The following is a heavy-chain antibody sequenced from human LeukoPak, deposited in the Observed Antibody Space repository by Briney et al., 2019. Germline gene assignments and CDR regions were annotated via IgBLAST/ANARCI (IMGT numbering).Heavy chain of an antibody. J-gene: IGHJ4*02. V-gene: IGHV3-74*01. CDR3: ARFSSGWSPSGFDY. D-gene: IGHD6-19*01. CDR1: GFTFSSYW. CDR2: INSDGTTT. Sequence: GGSLRLSCAASGFTFSSYWMHWVRQGPGKELTWVSHINSDGTTTSYADSVKGRFTISRDNAKNTLYLQMNSLRVEDTAAYYCARFSSGWSPSGFDYWGQGTLVTVSS.